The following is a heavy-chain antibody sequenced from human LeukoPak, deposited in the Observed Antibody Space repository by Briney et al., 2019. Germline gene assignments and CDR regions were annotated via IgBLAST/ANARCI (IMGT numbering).Heavy chain of an antibody. CDR2: IYYSESS. CDR3: ARAASYYGSGSYLEQENWFDP. J-gene: IGHJ5*02. V-gene: IGHV4-59*01. CDR1: GGSISIYY. Sequence: SETLSLTCTVSGGSISIYYCSWIRQPPAKGLEGSGYIYYSESSNYNPSLKSRVTIPVDTYKNQFCLKLSSVTAADTAVYYCARAASYYGSGSYLEQENWFDPWGQGTLVTVSS. D-gene: IGHD3-10*01.